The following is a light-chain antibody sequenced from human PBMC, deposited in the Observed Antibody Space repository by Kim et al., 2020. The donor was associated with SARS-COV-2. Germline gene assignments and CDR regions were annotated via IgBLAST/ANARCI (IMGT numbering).Light chain of an antibody. CDR1: KGINSN. Sequence: ASVGDTVTITCRASKGINSNLAWYQQRPGKAPNLLIHSAFTLHSGVPSRFSGSGFGTDFTLTITSLQPEDFATYHCQQHHSFPLTFGGGTKVEIK. CDR3: QQHHSFPLT. V-gene: IGKV1-9*01. J-gene: IGKJ4*01. CDR2: SAF.